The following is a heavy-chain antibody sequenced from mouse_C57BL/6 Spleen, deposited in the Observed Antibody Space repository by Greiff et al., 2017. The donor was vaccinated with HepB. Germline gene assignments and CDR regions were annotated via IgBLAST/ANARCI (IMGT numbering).Heavy chain of an antibody. J-gene: IGHJ4*01. CDR2: INPSNGGT. CDR3: AREGKSSQYDAMDY. D-gene: IGHD1-1*01. Sequence: VQLQQSGTELVKPGASVKLSCKASGYTFTSYWMHWVKQRPGQGLEWIGNINPSNGGTNYNGKFKSKATLTVDTSSSTAYMQLSSLTSEDSAVYWWAREGKSSQYDAMDYGGQGTSVTVSS. V-gene: IGHV1-53*01. CDR1: GYTFTSYW.